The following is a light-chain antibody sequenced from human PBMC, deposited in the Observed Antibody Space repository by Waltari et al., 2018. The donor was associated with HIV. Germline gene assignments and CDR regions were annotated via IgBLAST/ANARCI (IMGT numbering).Light chain of an antibody. CDR3: ISYAGNNKGV. J-gene: IGLJ2*01. Sequence: QSALTQPPSASGSPGQSVTISCTGTSSDVGAYDSVSWFKQHPGRAPTLLIFQVHRRPSAVPHRFVGSNSGTTASLTVSGLLTEDESYYYCISYAGNNKGVFGGGTKLTVL. CDR2: QVH. V-gene: IGLV2-8*01. CDR1: SSDVGAYDS.